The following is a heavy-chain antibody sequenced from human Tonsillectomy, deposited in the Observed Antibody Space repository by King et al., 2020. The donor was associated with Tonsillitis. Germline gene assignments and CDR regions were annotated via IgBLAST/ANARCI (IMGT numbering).Heavy chain of an antibody. CDR2: IDPSDSYT. CDR1: GYIFTNYW. J-gene: IGHJ5*02. V-gene: IGHV5-10-1*03. D-gene: IGHD5-24*01. CDR3: ARGLRDVYNQDNWFYP. Sequence: EAQLVQSGAEVKKPGESLRISCKGSGYIFTNYWINWVRQMPGKGLEWMGRIDPSDSYTNYSPSFQGHVTISADKAISTAYLQWSSLKASDTAMYYCARGLRDVYNQDNWFYPWGQGTLVTVSS.